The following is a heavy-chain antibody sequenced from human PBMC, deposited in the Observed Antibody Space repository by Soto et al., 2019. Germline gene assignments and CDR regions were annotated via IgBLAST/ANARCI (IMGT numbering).Heavy chain of an antibody. CDR3: ARIRDEDCSGGSCYYYFDY. CDR2: IFSNDEK. D-gene: IGHD2-15*01. CDR1: GFSLSNARMG. Sequence: QVTLKESGPVLVKPTETLTLTCTVSGFSLSNARMGVSWIRQPPGKALEWLAHIFSNDEKSYSTSLKSRLTISKDTSKSQVVRTMTNMDPVDTATYYCARIRDEDCSGGSCYYYFDYWGQGTLVTVSS. J-gene: IGHJ4*02. V-gene: IGHV2-26*01.